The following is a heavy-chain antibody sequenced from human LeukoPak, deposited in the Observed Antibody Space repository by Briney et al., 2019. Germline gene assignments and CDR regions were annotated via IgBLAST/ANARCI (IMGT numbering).Heavy chain of an antibody. CDR3: ARDRQLWSI. CDR1: GGSFSGYY. Sequence: PSETLSLTCAVYGGSFSGYYWSWIRQPPGKGLEWIGGINHSGSTNYNPSLKSRVTISVDTSKSQFSLKLSSVTAADTAVYYCARDRQLWSIWGQGTLVTVSS. V-gene: IGHV4-34*01. D-gene: IGHD5-18*01. CDR2: INHSGST. J-gene: IGHJ4*02.